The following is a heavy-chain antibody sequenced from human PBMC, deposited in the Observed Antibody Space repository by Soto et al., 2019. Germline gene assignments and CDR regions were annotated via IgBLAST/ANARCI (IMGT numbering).Heavy chain of an antibody. V-gene: IGHV1-18*04. CDR3: ARDWSRYYDNSGLIWFY. J-gene: IGHJ4*02. Sequence: VNPSCKASGYTLGRYGSSWVRQAPGQGLEWVGWISAYNGDTHYAPKFQDRITLTTETSTDTAYMELRSLRLDDTAVYYCARDWSRYYDNSGLIWFYWGQGSLVTVSS. CDR2: ISAYNGDT. CDR1: GYTLGRYG. D-gene: IGHD3-22*01.